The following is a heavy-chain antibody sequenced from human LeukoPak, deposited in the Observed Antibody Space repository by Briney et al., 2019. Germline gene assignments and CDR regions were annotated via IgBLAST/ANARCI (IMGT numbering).Heavy chain of an antibody. Sequence: SETLSLTCTVSGGSISSGGYYWSWIRQHPGKGLEWIGRIYTSGSTNYNPSLKSRVTMSVDTSKNQFSLKLSSVTAADTAVYYCARDSGDYYDSSGAIDYWGQGTLVTVSS. CDR3: ARDSGDYYDSSGAIDY. D-gene: IGHD3-22*01. CDR2: IYTSGST. CDR1: GGSISSGGYY. V-gene: IGHV4-61*02. J-gene: IGHJ4*02.